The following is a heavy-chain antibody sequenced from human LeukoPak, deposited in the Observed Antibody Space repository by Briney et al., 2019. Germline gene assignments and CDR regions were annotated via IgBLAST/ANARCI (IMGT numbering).Heavy chain of an antibody. CDR1: VYTFTGYY. V-gene: IGHV1-46*01. J-gene: IGHJ4*02. CDR3: ARGIGDRFRLQHVIDY. Sequence: GSVKVSCKASVYTFTGYYMHWVRQAPGQGREWMGIINPSGGSTSYAQKFQGRVTMTRDMSPSTVYMELSSLRSEDTGVCYCARGIGDRFRLQHVIDYWGGGTLLGVSS. CDR2: INPSGGST. D-gene: IGHD2-21*02.